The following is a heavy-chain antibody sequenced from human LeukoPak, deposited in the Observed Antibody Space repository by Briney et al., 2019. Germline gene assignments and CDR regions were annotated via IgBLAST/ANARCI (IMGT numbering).Heavy chain of an antibody. CDR3: ARRQYCSGRNCYTNAMDV. CDR1: GFTFSTFG. D-gene: IGHD2-15*01. V-gene: IGHV3-21*01. Sequence: GGSLRLSCAVSGFTFSTFGMNWVRQAPGKGPEWVSSSSSSGSSISYADSVKGRFSISRDNAKTSLYLQMDSLRAEDTAVYYCARRQYCSGRNCYTNAMDVWGQGTTVTVSS. J-gene: IGHJ6*02. CDR2: SSSSGSSI.